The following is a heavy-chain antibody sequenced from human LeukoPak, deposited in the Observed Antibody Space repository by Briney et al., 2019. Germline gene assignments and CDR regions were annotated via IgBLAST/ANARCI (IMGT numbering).Heavy chain of an antibody. D-gene: IGHD3-16*02. CDR1: GFTFNTYA. CDR3: AKDSITFGGVILYYFDY. J-gene: IGHJ4*02. Sequence: GGSLRLSCAASGFTFNTYAMSWVRQAPGKGLEWVSTISDSGDNTYYADSVKGRFSISRDNSKNTLYLQMNSLRAEDTAVYFCAKDSITFGGVILYYFDYWGQGTLVTVSS. CDR2: ISDSGDNT. V-gene: IGHV3-23*01.